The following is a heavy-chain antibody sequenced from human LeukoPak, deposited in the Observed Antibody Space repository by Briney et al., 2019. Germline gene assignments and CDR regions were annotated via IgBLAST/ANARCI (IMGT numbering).Heavy chain of an antibody. Sequence: GRSLRLSCAASGFTFSSYAMSCVRQAPGKWLEWVSSISGSGGSTYYADSVKGRFTISRDNSKNTLYLQMNSLRAEDTAVYYCAKDGLTGYFDYWGQGTLVTVSS. CDR3: AKDGLTGYFDY. CDR2: ISGSGGST. V-gene: IGHV3-23*01. CDR1: GFTFSSYA. J-gene: IGHJ4*02. D-gene: IGHD1-20*01.